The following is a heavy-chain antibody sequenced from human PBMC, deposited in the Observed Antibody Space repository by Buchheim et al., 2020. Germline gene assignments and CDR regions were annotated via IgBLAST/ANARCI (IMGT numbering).Heavy chain of an antibody. D-gene: IGHD3-10*01. Sequence: EVQLVESGGGLVQPGGSLRLSCAASEFTFSDYDINWVRQAPGKGLEWVSHISSSGSTIYYADSVKGRFTISRDNAKSSLFLQMNSLRAEDTAVYYCAREGRNYYYYMDVWGKGTT. CDR1: EFTFSDYD. CDR3: AREGRNYYYYMDV. CDR2: ISSSGSTI. J-gene: IGHJ6*03. V-gene: IGHV3-48*03.